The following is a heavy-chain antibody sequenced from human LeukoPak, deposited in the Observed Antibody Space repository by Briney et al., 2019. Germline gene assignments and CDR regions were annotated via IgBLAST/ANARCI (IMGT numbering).Heavy chain of an antibody. V-gene: IGHV1-69*04. J-gene: IGHJ3*02. CDR2: IIPIFGIA. CDR3: ARDRTYYYDRVSPEDAFDI. Sequence: SAKVSCKASGGTFSSYAISWVRQAPGQGLEWMGRIIPIFGIANYAQKFQGRVTITADKSTSTAYMELSSLRSEDTAVYYCARDRTYYYDRVSPEDAFDIWGQGTMVTVSS. CDR1: GGTFSSYA. D-gene: IGHD3-22*01.